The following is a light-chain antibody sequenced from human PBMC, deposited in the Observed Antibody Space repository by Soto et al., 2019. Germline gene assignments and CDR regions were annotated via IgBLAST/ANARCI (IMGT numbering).Light chain of an antibody. J-gene: IGLJ1*01. Sequence: QSVLTQPASVSGSPGQSIAISCTGSSSDVGGYKYVSWYQQHPGKAPKLMIYDVSNRPSGVSDRFSGSKSGNTASLTISGLQSEVEADYYCSSYTSSNSHVFGTGTKVTVL. CDR3: SSYTSSNSHV. CDR1: SSDVGGYKY. V-gene: IGLV2-14*03. CDR2: DVS.